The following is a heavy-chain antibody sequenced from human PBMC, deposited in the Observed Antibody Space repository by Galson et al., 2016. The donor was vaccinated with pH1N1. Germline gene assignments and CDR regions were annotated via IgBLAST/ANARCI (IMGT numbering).Heavy chain of an antibody. CDR3: ATGPSPDY. J-gene: IGHJ4*02. CDR2: INPRDSYT. CDR1: ASSFTSYW. V-gene: IGHV5-10-1*01. Sequence: QSGAEVKEPGESLTISCKGSASSFTSYWISWVRQMPGKGLEWMGRINPRDSYTDYSPSFQGHVTIATDESIRTAYLKWSTLKAPDTAIYYCATGPSPDYWGQGTLVIVSS.